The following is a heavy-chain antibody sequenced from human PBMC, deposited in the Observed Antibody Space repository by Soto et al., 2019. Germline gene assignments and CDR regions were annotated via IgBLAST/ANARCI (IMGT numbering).Heavy chain of an antibody. CDR2: ISYDGSNK. CDR3: ARDLTGTTVEGPDY. J-gene: IGHJ4*02. CDR1: GFTFSSYA. Sequence: GGSLRLSCAASGFTFSSYAMHWVRQAPGKGLEWVAVISYDGSNKYYADSVKGRFTISRDNSKNTLYLQMNSLRAEDTAVYYCARDLTGTTVEGPDYWGQGTLVTVSS. V-gene: IGHV3-30-3*01. D-gene: IGHD1-7*01.